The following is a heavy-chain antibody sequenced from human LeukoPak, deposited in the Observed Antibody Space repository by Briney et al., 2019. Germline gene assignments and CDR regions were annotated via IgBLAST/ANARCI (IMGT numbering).Heavy chain of an antibody. J-gene: IGHJ4*02. CDR1: GFSVSNAW. CDR3: ATDYGSGSYYRC. CDR2: IKTNTDGGTT. V-gene: IGHV3-15*01. D-gene: IGHD3-10*01. Sequence: GGSLRLSCAASGFSVSNAWMNWVRQAPGKGLEWVGRIKTNTDGGTTGYAAPVRGRFTISRDDSKNTLYLQMNSLKTDDTAVYYCATDYGSGSYYRCWGQGTLVTVSS.